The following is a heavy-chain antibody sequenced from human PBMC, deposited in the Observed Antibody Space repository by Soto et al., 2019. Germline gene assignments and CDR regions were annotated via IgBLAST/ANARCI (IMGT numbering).Heavy chain of an antibody. CDR1: GYTFTSYG. CDR2: ISAYNGNT. CDR3: ARDPPSYYYDSSGYYVGEDY. V-gene: IGHV1-18*01. J-gene: IGHJ4*02. D-gene: IGHD3-22*01. Sequence: QVQLVQSGAEVKKPGASVKVSCKASGYTFTSYGISWVRQAPGQGLEWMGWISAYNGNTNYAQKLQGRVTMTTDTSTSTAYMELRSLRSDDTAVYYCARDPPSYYYDSSGYYVGEDYWGQGTLVTVSS.